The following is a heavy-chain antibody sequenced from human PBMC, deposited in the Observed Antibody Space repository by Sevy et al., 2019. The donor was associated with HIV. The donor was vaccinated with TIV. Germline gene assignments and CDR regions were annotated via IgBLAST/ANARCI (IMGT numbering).Heavy chain of an antibody. J-gene: IGHJ4*02. Sequence: GGSLRLSCAASGFTFSISAMTWVRQAPGKGLEWVSVISGSGNSAYHADSVKGRFTISRDNSKNSLSLQMNSLRAEDTAVYYCAKVGRSYGDSYFDHWGQGTLVTVSS. CDR2: ISGSGNSA. D-gene: IGHD5-18*01. CDR3: AKVGRSYGDSYFDH. CDR1: GFTFSISA. V-gene: IGHV3-23*01.